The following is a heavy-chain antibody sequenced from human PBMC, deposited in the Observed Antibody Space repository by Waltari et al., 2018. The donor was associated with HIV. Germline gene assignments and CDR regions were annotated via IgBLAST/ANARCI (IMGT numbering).Heavy chain of an antibody. Sequence: QLQLQESGPGLEKPSETLSLTCTVSGGSISPTTDYLAWIRQPPGKGLEWIGSVYHSGSTNYNPSLKSRVTITIDTSKNHFSLKLNSVTATDTALYYCARLSMSDAFDIWGQGTLVTVSS. J-gene: IGHJ3*02. CDR1: GGSISPTTDY. V-gene: IGHV4-39*02. CDR3: ARLSMSDAFDI. CDR2: VYHSGST.